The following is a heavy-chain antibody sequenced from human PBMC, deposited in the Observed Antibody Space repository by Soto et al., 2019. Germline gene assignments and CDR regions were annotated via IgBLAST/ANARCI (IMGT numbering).Heavy chain of an antibody. D-gene: IGHD1-20*01. Sequence: GGSLRLSCSASGFTFSSYAMHWVRQAPGKGLEYVSAISSNGGSTYYADSVKGRFTISRDNSKNTLYLQMSSLRAEDTTVYYCARAYNSYYFDYWGRGTLVTVSS. V-gene: IGHV3-64D*08. J-gene: IGHJ4*02. CDR3: ARAYNSYYFDY. CDR1: GFTFSSYA. CDR2: ISSNGGST.